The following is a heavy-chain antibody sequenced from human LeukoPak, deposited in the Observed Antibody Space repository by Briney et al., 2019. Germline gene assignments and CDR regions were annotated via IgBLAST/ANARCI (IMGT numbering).Heavy chain of an antibody. CDR3: TRDRSYYSDTKNWFDP. J-gene: IGHJ5*02. D-gene: IGHD3-22*01. CDR2: VHHSGST. Sequence: SGTLSLTCAVSGGSISSNNWWSWVRPPPGKGLEWIGEVHHSGSTNYNPSLKSRVSISVDKSKNQFSLKLSSVTAADTAVYFCTRDRSYYSDTKNWFDPWGQGTLVTVSS. CDR1: GGSISSNNW. V-gene: IGHV4-4*02.